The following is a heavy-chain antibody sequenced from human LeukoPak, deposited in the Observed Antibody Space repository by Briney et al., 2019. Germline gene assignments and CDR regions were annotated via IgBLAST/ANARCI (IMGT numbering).Heavy chain of an antibody. D-gene: IGHD3-3*01. Sequence: SETLSLTCTVSGGSISSYYWSWIRQPPGKGLEWIGYIYYSGSTNYNPSLKSRVTISVDTSKNQFSLKLSSVTAADTAVYYCARAEAGVFSREVGYFDYWGQGTLSPSPQ. J-gene: IGHJ4*02. CDR2: IYYSGST. V-gene: IGHV4-59*01. CDR3: ARAEAGVFSREVGYFDY. CDR1: GGSISSYY.